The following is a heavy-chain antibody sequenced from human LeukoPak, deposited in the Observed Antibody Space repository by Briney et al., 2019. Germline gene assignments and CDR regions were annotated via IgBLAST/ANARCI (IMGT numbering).Heavy chain of an antibody. J-gene: IGHJ4*02. D-gene: IGHD3-22*01. V-gene: IGHV3-7*01. CDR3: AGYYYDSTTYRDY. Sequence: PGGSLRLSCAASGFTFSSYWMNWVRQAPGKGLEWVANIKEDGSEKYYADSVKGRFTISRGNAKNSLYLQMNSLRAEDTAVYYCAGYYYDSTTYRDYWGQGTLVTVSS. CDR2: IKEDGSEK. CDR1: GFTFSSYW.